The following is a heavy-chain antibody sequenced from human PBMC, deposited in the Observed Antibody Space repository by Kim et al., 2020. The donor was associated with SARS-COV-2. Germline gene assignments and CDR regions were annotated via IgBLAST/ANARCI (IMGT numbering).Heavy chain of an antibody. J-gene: IGHJ4*02. CDR2: INPGDGIT. Sequence: ASVKVSCKTSGYTFASYYLHWVRQAPGQGLEWMGTINPGDGITNFAQRFQGRLTLTRDTSSRTVYMELNSLRSEDAAVYFCVRDYVMPLYYLDYLGQGTL. CDR3: VRDYVMPLYYLDY. D-gene: IGHD2-2*01. V-gene: IGHV1-46*01. CDR1: GYTFASYY.